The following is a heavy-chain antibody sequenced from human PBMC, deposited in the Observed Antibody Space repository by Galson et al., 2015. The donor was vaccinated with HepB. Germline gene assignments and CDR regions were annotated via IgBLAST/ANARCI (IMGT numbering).Heavy chain of an antibody. CDR2: IYSGGST. V-gene: IGHV3-66*01. CDR3: ARVGVEQWLVTYGMDV. Sequence: SLRLSCVASGFTVSSNYMSWVRQAPGKGLEWVSVIYSGGSTYYADSVKGRFTISRDNSKNTLYLQMNSLRAEDTAVYYCARVGVEQWLVTYGMDVWGQGTTVTVSS. J-gene: IGHJ6*02. CDR1: GFTVSSNY. D-gene: IGHD6-19*01.